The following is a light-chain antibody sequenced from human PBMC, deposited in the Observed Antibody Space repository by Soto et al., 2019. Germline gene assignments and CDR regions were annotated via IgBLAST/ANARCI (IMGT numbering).Light chain of an antibody. CDR3: QQYITLPHT. J-gene: IGKJ2*01. V-gene: IGKV3-20*01. CDR2: GIS. Sequence: ENVLTQSPGTLSLSPGERATLSCRASQSVTNNFFAWYQQKPGQAPRLLIYGISSRATGILDRFSGSGSGTDFTLTISRLEPEDFVVYYCQQYITLPHTFGQGTKLEVK. CDR1: QSVTNNF.